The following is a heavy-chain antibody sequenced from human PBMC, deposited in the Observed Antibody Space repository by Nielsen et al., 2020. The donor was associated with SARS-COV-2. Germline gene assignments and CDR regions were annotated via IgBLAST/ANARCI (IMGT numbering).Heavy chain of an antibody. CDR1: GDSVSSHDW. V-gene: IGHV4-4*02. CDR2: VSHSGST. J-gene: IGHJ5*02. CDR3: ARGFDP. Sequence: SETLSLTCAVSGDSVSSHDWWTWVRQSPGKGLEWIGEVSHSGSTNYNPSLKSRVTLSMDKSKNQFSLRLTSVSAADTAVYYCARGFDPWGQGTLVTVSS.